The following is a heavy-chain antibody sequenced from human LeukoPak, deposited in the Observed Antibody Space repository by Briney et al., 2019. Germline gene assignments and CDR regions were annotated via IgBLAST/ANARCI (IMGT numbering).Heavy chain of an antibody. D-gene: IGHD2-2*01. CDR1: GYTFTGYY. V-gene: IGHV1-2*02. Sequence: ASVKVSCKASGYTFTGYYMHWVRQAPGQGLEWMGWINPNSGGTNYAQKFQGRVTMTRDTSISTAYMELSRLRSDDTAVYYCARTDIVVVPAATTYYYGMDVWGQGTTVTVSS. CDR2: INPNSGGT. J-gene: IGHJ6*02. CDR3: ARTDIVVVPAATTYYYGMDV.